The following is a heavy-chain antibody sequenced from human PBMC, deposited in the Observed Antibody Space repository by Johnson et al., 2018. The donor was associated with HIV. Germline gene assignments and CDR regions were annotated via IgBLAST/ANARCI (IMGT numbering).Heavy chain of an antibody. CDR2: ISYDGSNK. V-gene: IGHV3-30*04. CDR3: ARDRVQGDSRGADALDI. CDR1: GFTFSSYA. Sequence: QVQLVESGGGVVQPGRSLRLSCAASGFTFSSYAMHWVRQAPGKGLEWGAVISYDGSNKYYADSVKGRFTISNDNSKNTLYLQMNRRRAEDTAVYDCARDRVQGDSRGADALDIWGQGTMVTVSS. J-gene: IGHJ3*02. D-gene: IGHD3-22*01.